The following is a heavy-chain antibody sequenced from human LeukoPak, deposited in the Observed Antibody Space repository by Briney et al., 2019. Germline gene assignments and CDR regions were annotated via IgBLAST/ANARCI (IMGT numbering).Heavy chain of an antibody. D-gene: IGHD6-13*01. CDR2: INSDGSST. V-gene: IGHV3-74*01. J-gene: IGHJ4*02. CDR1: GFTFSSYW. CDR3: AREGPGIADYFDY. Sequence: PGGSLRLSCAASGFTFSSYWMHWVRQAPGKGLVWVSRINSDGSSTSYADSVKGRFTISRDNAKNSLYLQMNSLRAEDTAVYYCAREGPGIADYFDYWGQGTLVTVSS.